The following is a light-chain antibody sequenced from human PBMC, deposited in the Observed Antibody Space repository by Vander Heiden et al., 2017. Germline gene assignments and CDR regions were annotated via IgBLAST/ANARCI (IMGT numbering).Light chain of an antibody. CDR1: SGSIAPNY. V-gene: IGLV6-57*02. Sequence: NFMLTQPHSVSESPGKTVTISCTGSSGSIAPNYVQWYQQRPGSAPTTVIFDDNQRPSGVPDRFSGSIDSSSTSAYLTISGLKAEDDAYYYCPSYDSTNLVFGGGTKLTVL. CDR3: PSYDSTNLV. J-gene: IGLJ2*01. CDR2: DDN.